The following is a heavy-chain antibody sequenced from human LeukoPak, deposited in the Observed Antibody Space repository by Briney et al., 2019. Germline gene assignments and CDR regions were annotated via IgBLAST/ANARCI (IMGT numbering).Heavy chain of an antibody. CDR2: ISAYNGNT. CDR1: GYTFTSYG. V-gene: IGHV1-18*01. CDR3: ARDGPYGFWSGHSLPGVAFDI. J-gene: IGHJ3*02. Sequence: GASVKVSCKASGYTFTSYGISWVRQAPGQGLEWMGWISAYNGNTNYAQKLQGRVTMTTDTSTSTAYMELRSLRSDDTAVYYCARDGPYGFWSGHSLPGVAFDIWGQGTMVTVSS. D-gene: IGHD3-3*01.